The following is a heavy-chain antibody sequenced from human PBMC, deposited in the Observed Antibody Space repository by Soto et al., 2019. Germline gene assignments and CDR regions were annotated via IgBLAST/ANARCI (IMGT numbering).Heavy chain of an antibody. J-gene: IGHJ5*02. CDR1: GGSVISGRYD. CDR2: VYYSGST. Sequence: PSDTLSLTCTVSGGSVISGRYDWSWIRQPPGKGLEWIGYVYYSGSTNYNPSLKSRVTISVDTSKNQFSLTLTSVTAAATAVHYGAGAKVLNWFDPCGQGNMVAVSS. V-gene: IGHV4-61*01. CDR3: AGAKVLNWFDP.